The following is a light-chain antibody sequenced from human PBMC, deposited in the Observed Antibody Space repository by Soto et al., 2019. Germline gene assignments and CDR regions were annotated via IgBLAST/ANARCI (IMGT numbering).Light chain of an antibody. J-gene: IGKJ1*01. V-gene: IGKV1-5*03. CDR3: QHYNSYSEA. Sequence: DIQMTQSPSTLSGSVGDRVTITCRASQTISSWLAWYQQKPGKAPKLLIYTASTLKSGVPSRFSGSGSGTEFTLTISSLQPDDFATYYCQHYNSYSEAFDQGTKVELK. CDR1: QTISSW. CDR2: TAS.